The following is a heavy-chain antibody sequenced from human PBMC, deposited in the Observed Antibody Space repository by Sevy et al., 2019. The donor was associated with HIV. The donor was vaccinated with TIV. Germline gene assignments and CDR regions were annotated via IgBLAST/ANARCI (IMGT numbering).Heavy chain of an antibody. J-gene: IGHJ2*01. CDR1: GFTFSSYS. CDR3: ARGPDLTVTTRGWYFDL. Sequence: GGSLRLSCAASGFTFSSYSMNWVRQAPGKGLEWVSSISSSSSYIYYADSVKGRFTISRDNAKNSLYLQMNSLRADDTAVYYCARGPDLTVTTRGWYFDLWGRGTLVTVSS. V-gene: IGHV3-21*01. CDR2: ISSSSSYI. D-gene: IGHD4-17*01.